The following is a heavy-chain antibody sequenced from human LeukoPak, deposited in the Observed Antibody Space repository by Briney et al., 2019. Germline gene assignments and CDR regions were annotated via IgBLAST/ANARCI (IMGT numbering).Heavy chain of an antibody. D-gene: IGHD6-13*01. V-gene: IGHV3-23*01. Sequence: GGSLRLSCAASGFTFCNYAMSWVRQGPGKGREWVSTISGSGGSTYYADSVKGRFTISRDNSKNTLFLQMNSLRADDTAVYFCAKDQKSIAATGYDYWGQGTLVTVSS. CDR3: AKDQKSIAATGYDY. CDR2: ISGSGGST. CDR1: GFTFCNYA. J-gene: IGHJ4*02.